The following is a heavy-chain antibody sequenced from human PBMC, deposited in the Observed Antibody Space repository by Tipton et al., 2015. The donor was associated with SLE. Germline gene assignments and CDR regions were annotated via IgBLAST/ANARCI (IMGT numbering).Heavy chain of an antibody. V-gene: IGHV4-34*01. CDR3: ARGLKGSSGWYLRHPSGMDV. CDR1: GGSFSGYY. J-gene: IGHJ6*02. CDR2: INHSGST. Sequence: TLSLTCAVYGGSFSGYYWSWIRQPPGKGLEWIGEINHSGSTNYNPSLKSRVTISVDTSKNQFSLKLSSVTAADTAVYYCARGLKGSSGWYLRHPSGMDVWGQGTVVTVSS. D-gene: IGHD6-19*01.